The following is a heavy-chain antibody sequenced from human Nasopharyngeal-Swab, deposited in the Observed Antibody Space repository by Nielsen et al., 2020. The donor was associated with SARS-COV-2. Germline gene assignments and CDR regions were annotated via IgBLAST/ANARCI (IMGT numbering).Heavy chain of an antibody. D-gene: IGHD6-13*01. CDR2: IYWDNDK. Sequence: SGPTLVKPTQTLTLTCTFSGFSLSTSGVGVGWIRQPPGKALEWLALIYWDNDKRYSPSLKSRLTTTKDTSKNQVVLTMTNMDPVDTATYYCAHSSSTAYYFDYWGQGTLVTVSS. CDR1: GFSLSTSGVG. V-gene: IGHV2-5*02. J-gene: IGHJ4*02. CDR3: AHSSSTAYYFDY.